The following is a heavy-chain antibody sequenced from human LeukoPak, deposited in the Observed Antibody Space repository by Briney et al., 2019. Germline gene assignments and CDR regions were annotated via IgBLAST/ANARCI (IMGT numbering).Heavy chain of an antibody. CDR3: AREDYIDAFDI. D-gene: IGHD4-11*01. Sequence: GGSLRLSCAASGFTFSSYWMSWVRQAPGKGLEWVANIKQDGSEKYYVDSVKGRFTISRDNAKNSLYLQMNSLRAEDAAVYYCAREDYIDAFDIWGQGTMVTVSS. V-gene: IGHV3-7*04. CDR1: GFTFSSYW. J-gene: IGHJ3*02. CDR2: IKQDGSEK.